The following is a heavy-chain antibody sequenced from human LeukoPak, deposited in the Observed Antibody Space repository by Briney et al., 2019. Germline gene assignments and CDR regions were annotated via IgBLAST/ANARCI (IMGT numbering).Heavy chain of an antibody. CDR2: IWYDGSNK. CDR3: AKGDPLNWFDP. Sequence: GGSLRLSCAASGFTFSSYGMHWVRQAPGKGLEWVAVIWYDGSNKYYADSVKGRFTISRDNSKNTLYLQMNSLRAEDTAVYYCAKGDPLNWFDPWGQGTLVTVSS. D-gene: IGHD5-24*01. J-gene: IGHJ5*02. V-gene: IGHV3-33*06. CDR1: GFTFSSYG.